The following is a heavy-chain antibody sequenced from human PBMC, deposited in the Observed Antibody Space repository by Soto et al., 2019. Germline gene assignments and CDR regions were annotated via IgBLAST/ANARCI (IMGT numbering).Heavy chain of an antibody. CDR2: ITPIFGAA. Sequence: QVQLVQSGAEVKKPGSSVKVSCKASGGAFRSYTISWVRQAPGQGLEWMGGITPIFGAANDAQKFEGRVTISADKSTTTAYMELSNLTSEDTAVYYSARDEIAVANRVGMDVWGQGNTGIVSS. CDR1: GGAFRSYT. D-gene: IGHD6-19*01. J-gene: IGHJ6*02. CDR3: ARDEIAVANRVGMDV. V-gene: IGHV1-69*06.